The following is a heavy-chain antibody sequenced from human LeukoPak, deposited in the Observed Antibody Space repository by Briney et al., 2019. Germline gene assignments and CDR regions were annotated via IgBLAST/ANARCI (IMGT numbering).Heavy chain of an antibody. CDR3: ARTNQISETAFDI. CDR1: DGSINYYY. Sequence: SETMSLTSTVSDGSINYYYWSWLRQPPGNGLEWIGYILSSGSTNYNPSVKSRVTISVDTSNNQFSLRLSSVTAADTAVYFCARTNQISETAFDIWGQGTMVIVS. CDR2: ILSSGST. V-gene: IGHV4-59*01. D-gene: IGHD1-14*01. J-gene: IGHJ3*02.